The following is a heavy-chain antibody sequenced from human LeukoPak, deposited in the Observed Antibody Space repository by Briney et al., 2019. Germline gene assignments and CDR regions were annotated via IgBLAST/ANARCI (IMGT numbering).Heavy chain of an antibody. D-gene: IGHD3-10*01. CDR1: GYTFTSYD. V-gene: IGHV1-8*01. Sequence: ASVKVSCKASGYTFTSYDINWVRQATGQGLEWIGWMNPNSGNTGYAQKFQGRVTMTRNTSISTAYMELSSLRSEDTAVYYCARAVRGYTGSYYYYYYMDVWGKGTTVTVSS. J-gene: IGHJ6*03. CDR2: MNPNSGNT. CDR3: ARAVRGYTGSYYYYYYMDV.